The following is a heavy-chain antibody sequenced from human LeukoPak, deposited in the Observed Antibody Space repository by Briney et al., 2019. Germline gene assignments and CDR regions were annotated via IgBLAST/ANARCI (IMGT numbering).Heavy chain of an antibody. CDR1: GYSFTSYW. CDR3: AVTIRLGYSSSWYAFDY. V-gene: IGHV5-51*01. D-gene: IGHD6-13*01. Sequence: GESLKISCKGSGYSFTSYWIGWVRQMPGKGLEWMGIIYPGDSDTSYSPSFQGQVTISADKSISTAYLQWSSLKASDTAMYYCAVTIRLGYSSSWYAFDYWGQGTLVTVSS. J-gene: IGHJ4*02. CDR2: IYPGDSDT.